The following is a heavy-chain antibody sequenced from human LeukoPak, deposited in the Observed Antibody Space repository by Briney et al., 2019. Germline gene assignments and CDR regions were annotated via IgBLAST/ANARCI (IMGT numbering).Heavy chain of an antibody. D-gene: IGHD3-3*01. J-gene: IGHJ4*02. Sequence: GGSLRFSCAASGFTFSTYAMHWVRQAPGKGLEWVAVISYDGSNKYYADSVKGRFTISRDNSKNTLSLQMNSLRAEDTAVYYCARDHYGFWSGFFYWGQGTLVTVSS. CDR1: GFTFSTYA. CDR2: ISYDGSNK. V-gene: IGHV3-30*04. CDR3: ARDHYGFWSGFFY.